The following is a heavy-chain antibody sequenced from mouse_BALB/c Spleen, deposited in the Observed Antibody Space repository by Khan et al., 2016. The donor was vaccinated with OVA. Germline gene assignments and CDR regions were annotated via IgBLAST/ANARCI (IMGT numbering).Heavy chain of an antibody. J-gene: IGHJ2*01. CDR3: ARGNYYGYYVDY. D-gene: IGHD1-1*01. V-gene: IGHV3-2*02. CDR1: GYSITSGYA. Sequence: EVQLVESGPGLVKPSQSLSLTCTVTGYSITSGYAWNWIRQFPGNKLEWMGYISYSGVTSYTPSLKSRISITRDTSKNQFFLQLNSVTTEYTATYYCARGNYYGYYVDYWGQGTTLTVSS. CDR2: ISYSGVT.